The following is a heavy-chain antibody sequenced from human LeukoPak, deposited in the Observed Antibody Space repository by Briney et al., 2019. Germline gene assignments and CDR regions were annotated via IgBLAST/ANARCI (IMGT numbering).Heavy chain of an antibody. Sequence: GGSLRLSCAASGFTFSSYEMNWVRQAPGKGLEWVGRSRNKANSYTTEYAASVKGRFTISRDDSKNSLYLQMNSLKTEDTAVYYCARGYCSRTSCYLEYFYGMDVWGKGTTVTVSS. CDR3: ARGYCSRTSCYLEYFYGMDV. D-gene: IGHD2-2*01. CDR1: GFTFSSYE. J-gene: IGHJ6*04. V-gene: IGHV3-72*01. CDR2: SRNKANSYTT.